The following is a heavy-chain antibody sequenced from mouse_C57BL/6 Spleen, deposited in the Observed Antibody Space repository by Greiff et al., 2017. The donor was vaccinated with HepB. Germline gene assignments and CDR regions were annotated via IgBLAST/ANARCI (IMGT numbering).Heavy chain of an antibody. CDR2: IYPGDGDT. D-gene: IGHD2-10*01. CDR1: GYAFSSSW. V-gene: IGHV1-82*01. Sequence: QVQLKESGPELVKPGASVKISCKASGYAFSSSWMNWVKQRPGKGLEWIGRIYPGDGDTNYNGKFKGKATLTADKSSSTAYMQLSSLTSEDSAVYFCARRPSYDYDAMDYWGQGTSVTVAS. CDR3: ARRPSYDYDAMDY. J-gene: IGHJ4*01.